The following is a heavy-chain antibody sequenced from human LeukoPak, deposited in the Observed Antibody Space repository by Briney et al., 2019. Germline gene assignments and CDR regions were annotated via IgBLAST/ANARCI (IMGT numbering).Heavy chain of an antibody. J-gene: IGHJ4*02. CDR1: GFTFSSYG. CDR2: IRYDGSNK. V-gene: IGHV3-30*02. Sequence: GVSLRLSCAASGFTFSSYGMHWVRQAPGKGLEWVAFIRYDGSNKYYADSVKGRFTISRDNSKNTLYLQMNSLRAEDTAVYYCAKDTIVRSDGDYAVGWNYWGQGTLVTVSS. D-gene: IGHD4-17*01. CDR3: AKDTIVRSDGDYAVGWNY.